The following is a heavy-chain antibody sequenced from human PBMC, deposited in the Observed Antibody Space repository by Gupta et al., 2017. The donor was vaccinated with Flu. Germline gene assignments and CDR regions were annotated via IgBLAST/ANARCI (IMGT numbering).Heavy chain of an antibody. D-gene: IGHD3-16*01. V-gene: IGHV3-23*01. CDR2: ITETGGDA. CDR3: AKVGDFRPAYALDV. CDR1: GLTFIALS. Sequence: EVHILESGGGLIQPGGSLTLSCTPLGLTFIALSITWVRQAPGKGLQWVAGITETGGDAYYPDSLKGRFTMSRDNSKNTTYWHMNSLRAEDTAVYYCAKVGDFRPAYALDVWGQGTTVTVSS. J-gene: IGHJ6*02.